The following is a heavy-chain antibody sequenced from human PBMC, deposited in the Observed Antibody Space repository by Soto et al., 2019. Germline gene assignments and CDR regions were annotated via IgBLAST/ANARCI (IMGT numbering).Heavy chain of an antibody. CDR2: IIPIFGTA. CDR1: GGTCSSYA. D-gene: IGHD1-26*01. Sequence: SVKVSCKASGGTCSSYAISWVLQAPGQGLEWMGGIIPIFGTANYAQKFQGRVTITADESTSTAYMELSSLRSEDTAVYYCASGRQTIHAAFEIWCQGTMVNVSS. J-gene: IGHJ3*02. CDR3: ASGRQTIHAAFEI. V-gene: IGHV1-69*13.